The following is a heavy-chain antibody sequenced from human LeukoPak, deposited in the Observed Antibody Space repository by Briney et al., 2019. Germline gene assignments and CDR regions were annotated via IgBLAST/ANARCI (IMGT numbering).Heavy chain of an antibody. CDR2: ISYDGSNK. D-gene: IGHD4-17*01. CDR3: AKPPSYGDSPFDY. J-gene: IGHJ4*02. V-gene: IGHV3-30*18. Sequence: PGRSLRLSCAASGFTFSSYGMHWVRQAPGKGLEWVAVISYDGSNKYYADSVKGRFTISRDNSKNTLYLQMNSLRAEDTAVYYCAKPPSYGDSPFDYWGQGTLVTVSS. CDR1: GFTFSSYG.